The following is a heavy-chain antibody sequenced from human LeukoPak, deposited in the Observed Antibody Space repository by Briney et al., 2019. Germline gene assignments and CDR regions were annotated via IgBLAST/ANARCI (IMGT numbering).Heavy chain of an antibody. CDR2: MNPNSGNT. D-gene: IGHD6-13*01. J-gene: IGHJ3*02. CDR1: GYTFTSYD. V-gene: IGHV1-8*01. Sequence: ASVKVSCKASGYTFTSYDINWVRQATGQGLEWMGWMNPNSGNTGYAQKFQGRVTMTRNTSISTAYMELSSLRSEDTAVYYCARNPPTTRYSSRRNAFDIWGQGTMVTVSS. CDR3: ARNPPTTRYSSRRNAFDI.